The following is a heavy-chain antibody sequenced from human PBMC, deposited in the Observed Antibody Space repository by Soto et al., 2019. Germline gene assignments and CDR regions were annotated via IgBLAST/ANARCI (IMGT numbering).Heavy chain of an antibody. CDR1: GDSVSNNSAA. J-gene: IGHJ4*02. CDR3: ARGGDYCSGGSCYRSPFDY. V-gene: IGHV6-1*01. CDR2: TYYRSKWYN. D-gene: IGHD2-15*01. Sequence: SQTLSLTCAISGDSVSNNSAAWNWIRQSPSRGLEWLGRTYYRSKWYNDYAVSVKSRITINPDTSKNQFSLQLNSVTPEDTAVYYCARGGDYCSGGSCYRSPFDYWGQGTLVTVSS.